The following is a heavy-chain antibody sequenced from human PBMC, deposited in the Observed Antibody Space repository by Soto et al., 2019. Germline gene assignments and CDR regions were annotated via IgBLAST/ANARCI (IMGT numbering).Heavy chain of an antibody. CDR2: IYYSGST. D-gene: IGHD2-15*01. CDR1: GGSISSSSYY. CDR3: ARQGLSSRTYSWGD. V-gene: IGHV4-39*01. J-gene: IGHJ4*02. Sequence: QLQLQESGPGLVKPSETLSLTCTVSGGSISSSSYYWGWIRQPPGKGLEWIGNIYYSGSTYYNPSHKTRVTLSVDTSKNQFSLKLSSVTAAAAAVYYCARQGLSSRTYSWGDWGQGTLVTVSS.